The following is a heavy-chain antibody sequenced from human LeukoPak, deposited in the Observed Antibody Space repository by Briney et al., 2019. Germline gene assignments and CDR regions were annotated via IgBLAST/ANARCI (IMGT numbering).Heavy chain of an antibody. D-gene: IGHD6-19*01. CDR3: ARVSRAVADGDY. CDR2: ISAYNGNT. Sequence: ASVKVSCKASGGTFSSYAISWVRQAPGQGLEWMGWISAYNGNTNYAQKLQGRVTMTTDTSTSTAYMELRSLRSDDTAVYYCARVSRAVADGDYWGQGALVTVSS. V-gene: IGHV1-18*01. J-gene: IGHJ4*02. CDR1: GGTFSSYA.